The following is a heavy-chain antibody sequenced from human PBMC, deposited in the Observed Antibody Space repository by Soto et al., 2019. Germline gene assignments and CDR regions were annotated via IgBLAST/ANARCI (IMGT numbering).Heavy chain of an antibody. CDR3: AKDVYDYRGAYFNH. CDR1: GFTFSTFG. CDR2: ISAAGREK. V-gene: IGHV3-30*18. Sequence: QVQLVESGGGVVHPGGSLTLACVASGFTFSTFGMHWIRQTPGKGLEWVAVISAAGREKKYADPEKGRLTISRDDSKNTLYLELYSLRPEYTAVYYCAKDVYDYRGAYFNHWGQGTLVTVSS. D-gene: IGHD5-12*01. J-gene: IGHJ1*01.